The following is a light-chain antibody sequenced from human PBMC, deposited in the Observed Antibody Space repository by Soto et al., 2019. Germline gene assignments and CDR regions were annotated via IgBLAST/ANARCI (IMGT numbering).Light chain of an antibody. J-gene: IGKJ5*01. CDR1: QSISSNY. Sequence: EIVLTQSPATLSLSPGERATLSCRASQSISSNYLAWYQQKPGQAPRLLIYDASSRATGIPDRFSGSGSGTDFTLTISSLEPEDFAVYYCQQRSNWPPAFGQGTRLEIK. V-gene: IGKV3D-20*02. CDR2: DAS. CDR3: QQRSNWPPA.